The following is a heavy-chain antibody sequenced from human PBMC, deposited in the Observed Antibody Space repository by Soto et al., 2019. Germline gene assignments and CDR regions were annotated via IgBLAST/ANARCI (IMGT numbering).Heavy chain of an antibody. Sequence: QVQLVESGGGVVQPGKSLRLSCATSGFTFTTYAFHWVRQAPGKGLEWLAVIWYDGVTTYYADCVKGRFTISRDNSKNTVYLQMNSLRVEETAVYYCARELSHLFDWYYGLDVWGEGTTVTVSP. D-gene: IGHD3-9*01. CDR2: IWYDGVTT. CDR3: ARELSHLFDWYYGLDV. CDR1: GFTFTTYA. V-gene: IGHV3-33*01. J-gene: IGHJ6*04.